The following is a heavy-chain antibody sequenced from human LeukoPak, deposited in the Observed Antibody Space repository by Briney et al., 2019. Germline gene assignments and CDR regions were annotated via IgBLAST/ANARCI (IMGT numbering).Heavy chain of an antibody. CDR2: ISWNSGSI. V-gene: IGHV3-9*01. D-gene: IGHD4/OR15-4a*01. CDR1: GFTFDDYA. CDR3: ARRAGAYSHPYDY. J-gene: IGHJ4*02. Sequence: GGSLRLSCAASGFTFDDYAMHWVRQAPGKGLEWVSGISWNSGSIGYADSVKGRFTISRDNAKNSLYLQMNSLRAEDTALYYCARRAGAYSHPYDYWGQGTLVTVSS.